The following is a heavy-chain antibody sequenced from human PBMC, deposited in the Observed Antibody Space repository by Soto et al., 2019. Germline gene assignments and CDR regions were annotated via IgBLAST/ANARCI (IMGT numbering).Heavy chain of an antibody. CDR1: GFSFSTAGVA. Sequence: SGPTLVNPTQTLTLTCSFSGFSFSTAGVAVGCIRQSPGGALEWLALIYWNDDKRFSPSLKTRLTITGDTSKNQVVLSLTNMAPGDTATYFCAHSDGGYEIIYFDFWGQGTPVTVSS. V-gene: IGHV2-5*01. D-gene: IGHD5-12*01. CDR2: IYWNDDK. J-gene: IGHJ5*01. CDR3: AHSDGGYEIIYFDF.